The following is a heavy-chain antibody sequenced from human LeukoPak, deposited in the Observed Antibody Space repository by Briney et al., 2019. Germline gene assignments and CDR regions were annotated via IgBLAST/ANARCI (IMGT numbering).Heavy chain of an antibody. D-gene: IGHD3-22*01. CDR3: AREYYYDSSGWPWLTY. CDR1: GYTFTSYA. J-gene: IGHJ4*02. CDR2: INAGNGNA. V-gene: IGHV1-3*01. Sequence: ASVKVSCKASGYTFTSYAMHWVRQAPGQRLEWMGWINAGNGNAKYSQKFQGRVTITRDTSASTAYMELSGLRSEDTAVYYCAREYYYDSSGWPWLTYWGQGTLVTVSS.